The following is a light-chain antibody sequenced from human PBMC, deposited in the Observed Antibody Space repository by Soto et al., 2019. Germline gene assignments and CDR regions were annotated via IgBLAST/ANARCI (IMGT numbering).Light chain of an antibody. CDR3: QQYGSSYPYT. CDR2: GSS. Sequence: EVVLTQSPGTLSLSPGEGATLSCRASQSVSNNYFAWYQQKPGQAPRLLIFGSSDRAAGIPDRFSGSRSVTDFTLTISRLEPEDFAVYYCQQYGSSYPYTFGQGTKVEIK. CDR1: QSVSNNY. J-gene: IGKJ2*01. V-gene: IGKV3-20*01.